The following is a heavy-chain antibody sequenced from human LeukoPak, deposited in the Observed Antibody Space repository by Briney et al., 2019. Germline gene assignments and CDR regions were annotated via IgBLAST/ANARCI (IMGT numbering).Heavy chain of an antibody. Sequence: SQTLSLTCTVSGGSISSGGHYWSWIRQPPGKGLEWIGYIYYSGSTYYNPSLKSRVTISVDTSKNQFSLKLSSVTAADTAVYYCARSPSRDFDYWGQGTLVTVSS. CDR1: GGSISSGGHY. CDR3: ARSPSRDFDY. CDR2: IYYSGST. V-gene: IGHV4-30-4*08. D-gene: IGHD2-2*01. J-gene: IGHJ4*02.